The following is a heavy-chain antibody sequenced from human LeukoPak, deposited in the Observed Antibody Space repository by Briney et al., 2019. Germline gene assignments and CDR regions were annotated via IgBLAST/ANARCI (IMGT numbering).Heavy chain of an antibody. V-gene: IGHV1-24*01. J-gene: IGHJ5*02. Sequence: ASVKVSCKVSGYTLTELSMHRVRQAPGKGLEWMGGFDPEDGETIYAQKFQGRVTMTEDTSTDTAYMELSSLRSEDTAVYYCATGPYCSGGSCYLDWFDPWGQGTLVTVSS. CDR2: FDPEDGET. D-gene: IGHD2-15*01. CDR3: ATGPYCSGGSCYLDWFDP. CDR1: GYTLTELS.